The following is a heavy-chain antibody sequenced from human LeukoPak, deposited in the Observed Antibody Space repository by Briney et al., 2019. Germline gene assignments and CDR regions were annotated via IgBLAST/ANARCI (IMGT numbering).Heavy chain of an antibody. CDR3: ARDASSGSSWFDP. J-gene: IGHJ5*02. CDR1: GFTFSSYG. Sequence: GGSLRLSCAASGFTFSSYGMHWVRQAPGKGLEWVAFIRYDGSNKYYADSVKGRFTISRDNAKNSLYLQMNSLRAEDTAVYYCARDASSGSSWFDPWGQGTLVTVSS. CDR2: IRYDGSNK. V-gene: IGHV3-30*02. D-gene: IGHD3-10*01.